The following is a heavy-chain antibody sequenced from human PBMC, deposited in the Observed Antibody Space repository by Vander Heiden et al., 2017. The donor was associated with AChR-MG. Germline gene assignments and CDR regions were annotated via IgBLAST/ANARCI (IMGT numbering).Heavy chain of an antibody. CDR2: IYYSGST. V-gene: IGHV4-59*01. D-gene: IGHD1-1*01. CDR1: GGSISSYY. Sequence: QVQLQESGPGLVKPSETLSLTCTVSGGSISSYYWSWIRQPPGKGLEWIGYIYYSGSTNYNPSLKSRVTISVDTSKNQFSLKLSSVTAADTAVYYCARGGNWVPWFDPWGQGTLVTVSS. CDR3: ARGGNWVPWFDP. J-gene: IGHJ5*02.